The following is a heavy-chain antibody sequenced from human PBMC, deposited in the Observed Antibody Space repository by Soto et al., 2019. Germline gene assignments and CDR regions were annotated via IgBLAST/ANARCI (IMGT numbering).Heavy chain of an antibody. CDR2: INHSGST. D-gene: IGHD5-18*01. CDR3: ARQGYSYAPDY. CDR1: GGSFSGYY. Sequence: SETLSRICAVYGGSFSGYYWSWIRQPPGKGLEWIGEINHSGSTNYNPSLKSRVTISVDTSKNQFSLKLSSVTAADTAVYYCARQGYSYAPDYWGQVTLVTVSS. V-gene: IGHV4-34*01. J-gene: IGHJ4*02.